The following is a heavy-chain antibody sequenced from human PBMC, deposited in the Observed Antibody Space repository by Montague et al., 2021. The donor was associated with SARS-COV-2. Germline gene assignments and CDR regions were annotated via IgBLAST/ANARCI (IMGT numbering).Heavy chain of an antibody. D-gene: IGHD3-10*01. CDR3: ASRGAGWFGSNPERFDY. CDR2: IYHSGST. V-gene: IGHV4-4*02. J-gene: IGHJ4*02. Sequence: SETLSLTCAVSGGSISSSNWWCWFRQPPGKGLEWIGEIYHSGSTNYNPSLKSRVIISVDKSKNQFSLKLRSVTAADTAVYYCASRGAGWFGSNPERFDYWGQGTLVTVSP. CDR1: GGSISSSNW.